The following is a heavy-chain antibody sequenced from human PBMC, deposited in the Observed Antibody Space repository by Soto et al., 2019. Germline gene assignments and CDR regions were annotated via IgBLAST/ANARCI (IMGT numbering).Heavy chain of an antibody. CDR1: GYTFTSYA. J-gene: IGHJ6*02. CDR2: INTNTGNP. D-gene: IGHD3-3*01. CDR3: ARGMAEGYDFWSGYYTGLFYYYGMDV. Sequence: ASVKVSCKASGYTFTSYAMNWVRQAPGQGLEWMGWINTNTGNPTYAQGFTGRFVFSLDTSVSTAYLQICGLKAEDTAVYYCARGMAEGYDFWSGYYTGLFYYYGMDVWGQGTTVTVSS. V-gene: IGHV7-4-1*01.